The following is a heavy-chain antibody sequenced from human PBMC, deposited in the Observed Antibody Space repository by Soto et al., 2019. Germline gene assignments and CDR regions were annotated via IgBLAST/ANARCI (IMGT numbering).Heavy chain of an antibody. CDR2: ISSSSSYT. D-gene: IGHD3-10*01. Sequence: VGSLRLSCAASGFTFSDYYMSWIRQAPGKGLEWVSYISSSSSYTNYADSVKGRFTISRDNAKNSPYLQMNSLRAEDTAVYYCARELLWFGELNYGMDVWGQGTTVTVSS. CDR3: ARELLWFGELNYGMDV. CDR1: GFTFSDYY. J-gene: IGHJ6*02. V-gene: IGHV3-11*06.